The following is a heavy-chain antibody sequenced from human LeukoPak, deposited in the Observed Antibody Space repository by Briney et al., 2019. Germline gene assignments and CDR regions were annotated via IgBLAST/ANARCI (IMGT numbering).Heavy chain of an antibody. D-gene: IGHD6-13*01. CDR1: GFTFSSYG. CDR3: AKDRYSSSWYYFDY. CDR2: IRYDGSNK. V-gene: IGHV3-30*02. J-gene: IGHJ4*02. Sequence: GGSLRLSCAASGFTFSSYGMHWVRQAPGKGLEWVAFIRYDGSNKDYADSVKGRFTISRDNSKNTLYLQMNSLRAEDTAVYYCAKDRYSSSWYYFDYWGQGTLVTVSS.